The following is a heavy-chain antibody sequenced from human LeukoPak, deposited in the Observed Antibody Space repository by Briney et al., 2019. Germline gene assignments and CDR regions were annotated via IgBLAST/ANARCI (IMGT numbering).Heavy chain of an antibody. V-gene: IGHV3-23*01. Sequence: PGGSLRLSCGASRFTFSNYGMSWIRQAPGKGLEWVSSVSGGGGSTHYADSVKGRFTISRDNSKNTLYLQMNSLRAEDTAVYYCAQYSPGRYWGQGTLVTVSS. CDR3: AQYSPGRY. CDR1: RFTFSNYG. D-gene: IGHD2-15*01. CDR2: VSGGGGST. J-gene: IGHJ4*02.